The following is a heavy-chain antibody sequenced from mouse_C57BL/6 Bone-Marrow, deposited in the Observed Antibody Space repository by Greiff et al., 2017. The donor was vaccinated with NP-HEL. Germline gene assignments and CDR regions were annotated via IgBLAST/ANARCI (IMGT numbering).Heavy chain of an antibody. CDR3: AREVYYGSSYDFAY. J-gene: IGHJ3*01. CDR1: GYTFTSYW. CDR2: IDPSDSYT. Sequence: QVQLQQPGAELVMPGASVKLSCKASGYTFTSYWIHWVKQRPGQGLEWIGEIDPSDSYTNYNQKFKGKSTLTVDKSSSTAYMQLSSLTSEDSAVYYCAREVYYGSSYDFAYWGQGTLVTVSA. D-gene: IGHD1-1*01. V-gene: IGHV1-69*01.